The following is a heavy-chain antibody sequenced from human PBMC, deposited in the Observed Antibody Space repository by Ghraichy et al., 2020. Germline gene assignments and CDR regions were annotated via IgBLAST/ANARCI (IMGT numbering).Heavy chain of an antibody. J-gene: IGHJ4*02. CDR2: INHSGST. D-gene: IGHD6-19*01. V-gene: IGHV4-34*01. Sequence: SETLSLTCAVYGGSFSGYYWSWIRQPPGKGLEWIGEINHSGSTNYNPSLKSRVTISVDTSKNQFSLKLSSVTAADTAVDYCASRHRIAVAGTFDYWGQGTLVTVSS. CDR1: GGSFSGYY. CDR3: ASRHRIAVAGTFDY.